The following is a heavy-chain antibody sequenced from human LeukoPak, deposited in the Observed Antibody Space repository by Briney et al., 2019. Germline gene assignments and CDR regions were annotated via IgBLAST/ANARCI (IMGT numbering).Heavy chain of an antibody. J-gene: IGHJ4*02. CDR2: IKSKSDGGTT. CDR3: GTPGSLLDY. V-gene: IGHV3-15*01. D-gene: IGHD3-10*01. CDR1: GFTFYNAW. Sequence: SGGSLRLSCAASGFTFYNAWMTWVRQAPGKWLEWVGRIKSKSDGGTTDYAAPVKDRFTISRDDSRNTLYLQLNSLKAEDTAVYYCGTPGSLLDYWGQGVLVTVSS.